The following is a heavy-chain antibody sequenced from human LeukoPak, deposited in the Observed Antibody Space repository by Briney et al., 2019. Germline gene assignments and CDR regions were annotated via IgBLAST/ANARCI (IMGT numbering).Heavy chain of an antibody. Sequence: PSETLSLTCTVSGGSICSYYWSWIRQPPGKGLEWIGYIYYSGSTNYNPSLKSRVTISVDTSKNQFSLKLSSVTAADTAVYYCARDGWADAFDIWGQGTMVTVSS. CDR2: IYYSGST. D-gene: IGHD6-19*01. J-gene: IGHJ3*02. CDR1: GGSICSYY. CDR3: ARDGWADAFDI. V-gene: IGHV4-59*01.